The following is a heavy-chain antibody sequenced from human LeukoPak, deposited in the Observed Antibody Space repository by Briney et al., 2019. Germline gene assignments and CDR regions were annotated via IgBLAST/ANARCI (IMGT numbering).Heavy chain of an antibody. D-gene: IGHD3-22*01. CDR2: MWYDGSNK. CDR3: ARLYYYDSSGYYRRSWYFDL. Sequence: GGSLRLSCAASGFIFSSYGMHWVRQAPGKGLEWVAVMWYDGSNKYYADSVKGRFTISRDNSKNTLYLQMNSLRAEDTAVYYCARLYYYDSSGYYRRSWYFDLWGRGTLVTVSS. V-gene: IGHV3-33*01. J-gene: IGHJ2*01. CDR1: GFIFSSYG.